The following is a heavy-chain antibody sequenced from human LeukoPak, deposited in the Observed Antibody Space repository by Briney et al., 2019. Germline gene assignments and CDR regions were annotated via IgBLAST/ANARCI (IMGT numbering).Heavy chain of an antibody. V-gene: IGHV3-11*01. D-gene: IGHD6-25*01. CDR1: GFTFSDYY. Sequence: GGSLRLSCAASGFTFSDYYMSWIRQAPGKGLEWISYISSSGSTIYYADSVKGRFTISRDNAENSLYLQMNSLGAEDTAMYYCARESRGSEHLDYWGQGTLVTVSS. J-gene: IGHJ4*02. CDR2: ISSSGSTI. CDR3: ARESRGSEHLDY.